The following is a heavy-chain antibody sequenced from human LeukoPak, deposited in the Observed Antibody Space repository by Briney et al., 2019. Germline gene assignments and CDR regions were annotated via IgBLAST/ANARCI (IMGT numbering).Heavy chain of an antibody. D-gene: IGHD2-2*01. CDR1: GFTFSSYA. V-gene: IGHV3-23*01. Sequence: GSLSLSCAASGFTFSSYAMSWVRQAPGKGLEWVSAISGSGGSTYYADSVKGRFTISRDNSKNTLYLQMNSLRAEDTAVYYCAKGRYCSSTSCYEAGGDYWGQGTLVTVSS. CDR2: ISGSGGST. J-gene: IGHJ4*02. CDR3: AKGRYCSSTSCYEAGGDY.